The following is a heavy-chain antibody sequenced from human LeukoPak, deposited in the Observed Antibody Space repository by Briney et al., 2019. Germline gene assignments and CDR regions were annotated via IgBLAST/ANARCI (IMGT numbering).Heavy chain of an antibody. CDR1: GYTFTGYY. Sequence: ASVKVSCKASGYTFTGYYMHWVRQAPGQGLEWMGWINPNSGGTNYAQKFQGRVTMTRDTSISIAYMELSRLRSDDTAVYYCASTYYCGGDCYYDAFDIWGQGTMVTVSS. CDR2: INPNSGGT. J-gene: IGHJ3*02. D-gene: IGHD2-21*02. V-gene: IGHV1-2*02. CDR3: ASTYYCGGDCYYDAFDI.